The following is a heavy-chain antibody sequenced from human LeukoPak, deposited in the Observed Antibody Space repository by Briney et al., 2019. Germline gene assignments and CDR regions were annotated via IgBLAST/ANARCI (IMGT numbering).Heavy chain of an antibody. CDR3: ARVSGSYSYYGMDV. V-gene: IGHV3-23*01. D-gene: IGHD1-26*01. J-gene: IGHJ6*02. CDR2: ISGRGGST. Sequence: GGSLRLSCAASGFTFSSYAMSWVRQAPGKGLEWVSAISGRGGSTYYADSVKGRFTISRDNSKNTLYLQMNSLRAEDTAVYYCARVSGSYSYYGMDVWGQGTTVTVSS. CDR1: GFTFSSYA.